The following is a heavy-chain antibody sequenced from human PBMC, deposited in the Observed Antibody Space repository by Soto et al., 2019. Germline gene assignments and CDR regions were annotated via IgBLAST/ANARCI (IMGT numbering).Heavy chain of an antibody. CDR3: ARDRAVWLLDSFDI. D-gene: IGHD6-19*01. Sequence: SQTLSLTCAISGDSVSSNRAAGNWIRQSPSRGLGWLGRTYYRSKWNNDYAVSVKSRITINPDTSKNQLSLQLNSVTPEDTAVSYCARDRAVWLLDSFDIWGQGTMVTVSS. CDR1: GDSVSSNRAA. J-gene: IGHJ3*02. V-gene: IGHV6-1*01. CDR2: TYYRSKWNN.